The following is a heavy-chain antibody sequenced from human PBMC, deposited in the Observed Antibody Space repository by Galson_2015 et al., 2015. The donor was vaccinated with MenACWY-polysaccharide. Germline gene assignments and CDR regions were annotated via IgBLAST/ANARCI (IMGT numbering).Heavy chain of an antibody. J-gene: IGHJ3*02. CDR2: FDPEDGET. CDR1: GYTLTELS. CDR3: ASYPADIAARPEGAFDI. V-gene: IGHV1-24*01. D-gene: IGHD6-6*01. Sequence: SVKVSCKVSGYTLTELSMHWVRQAPGKGLEWMGGFDPEDGETIYAQKFQGRVTMTEDTSTDTAYMELSSLRSEDTAVYYCASYPADIAARPEGAFDIWGQGTMVTVSS.